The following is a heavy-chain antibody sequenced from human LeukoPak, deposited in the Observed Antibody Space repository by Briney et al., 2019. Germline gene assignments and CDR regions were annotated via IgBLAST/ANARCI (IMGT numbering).Heavy chain of an antibody. Sequence: ASVKVSRTASGYTFTSYGISWVRQAPGQGLEWMGWISANNGNPHSAPRFNGRITMTTDTSTSTAYMESNSLTPDDTAVYYCARDERQIASGTEYYFDYWGRGTLVTVSS. J-gene: IGHJ4*02. V-gene: IGHV1-18*01. CDR2: ISANNGNP. CDR3: ARDERQIASGTEYYFDY. D-gene: IGHD6-13*01. CDR1: GYTFTSYG.